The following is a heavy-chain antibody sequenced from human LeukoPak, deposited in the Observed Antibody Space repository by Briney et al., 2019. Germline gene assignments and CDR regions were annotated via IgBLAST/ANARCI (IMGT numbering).Heavy chain of an antibody. CDR3: ARVSRAGFGELLSFDY. V-gene: IGHV3-48*02. CDR1: GFTFSSYG. D-gene: IGHD3-10*01. J-gene: IGHJ4*02. Sequence: PGRSLRLSCAASGFTFSSYGMHWVRQAPGKGLEWVSYITSSSITIYYADSVKGRFTISRDNAKNSLYLQMNSLRDEDTAVYYCARVSRAGFGELLSFDYWGQGTLVTVSS. CDR2: ITSSSITI.